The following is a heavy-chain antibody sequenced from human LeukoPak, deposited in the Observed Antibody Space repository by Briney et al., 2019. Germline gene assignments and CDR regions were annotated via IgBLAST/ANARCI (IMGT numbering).Heavy chain of an antibody. Sequence: GGSLRLSCAASGFTFSSYAMTWVRQVPGKGLEWVSVISVSGDKIFYADSVKGRFTTSRDKSRSTLYLQMNSLRVEDTAVYYCATGTSGWYYFDSWGQGSLVTVSS. V-gene: IGHV3-23*01. J-gene: IGHJ4*02. CDR3: ATGTSGWYYFDS. D-gene: IGHD6-19*01. CDR1: GFTFSSYA. CDR2: ISVSGDKI.